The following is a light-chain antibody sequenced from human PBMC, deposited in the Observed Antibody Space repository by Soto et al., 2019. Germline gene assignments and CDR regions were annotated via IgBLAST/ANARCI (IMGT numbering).Light chain of an antibody. J-gene: IGKJ3*01. CDR1: QSVSSPY. CDR2: GAS. CDR3: QQYGSSPFT. Sequence: EVVLTQSPVTLSLSPGERATLSCRASQSVSSPYLAWYQQKPGQPPRLLIYGASSRATDIPDRFIGSGSGTEFTLTIARLEPEDFAMYYCQQYGSSPFTFGPGTKLDI. V-gene: IGKV3-20*01.